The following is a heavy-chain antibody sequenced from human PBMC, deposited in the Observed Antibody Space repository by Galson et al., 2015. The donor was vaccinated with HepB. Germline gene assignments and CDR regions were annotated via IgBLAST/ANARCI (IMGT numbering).Heavy chain of an antibody. D-gene: IGHD3-22*01. CDR3: ARDRSTYYYDSSAYYHSQASDY. CDR1: GYTFTNYG. Sequence: SVKVSCKASGYTFTNYGISWARQAPGQGLEWMGWISAYNGKTNYAQKVQGRVTMTTDTSTSTAYMELGSLRSDDTAVYYCARDRSTYYYDSSAYYHSQASDYWGQGTLVTVSS. CDR2: ISAYNGKT. V-gene: IGHV1-18*04. J-gene: IGHJ4*02.